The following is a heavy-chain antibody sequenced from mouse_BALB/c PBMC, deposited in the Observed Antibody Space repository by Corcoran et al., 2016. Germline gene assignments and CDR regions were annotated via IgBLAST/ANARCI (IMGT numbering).Heavy chain of an antibody. CDR1: GCTFTSYD. CDR2: IYPGNGDT. V-gene: IGHV1-12*01. CDR3: ARYGLDY. D-gene: IGHD1-1*02. Sequence: QVQLQQPGAELVKPGASVKMSCKASGCTFTSYDMNWVKQTPGQGLEWIGAIYPGNGDTSYNQKFNGKATLTADKSSSTAYMQLSSLTSEDSAVYYCARYGLDYWGQGTTLTVSS. J-gene: IGHJ2*01.